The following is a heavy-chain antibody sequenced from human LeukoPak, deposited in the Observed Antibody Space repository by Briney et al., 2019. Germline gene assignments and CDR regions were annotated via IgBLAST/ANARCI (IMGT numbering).Heavy chain of an antibody. V-gene: IGHV4-61*02. CDR2: IYTSGST. D-gene: IGHD3-10*01. J-gene: IGHJ5*02. CDR3: AREVVRGVNPNSFSWFDP. Sequence: SETPSLTCTLSRGSTSTVSYYWSGIRQPAGKGLEWIGRIYTSGSTNYNPSLKSRVTISVDTSKNQFSLKLSSVTAADTAVYYCAREVVRGVNPNSFSWFDPWGQGTLVTVSS. CDR1: RGSTSTVSYY.